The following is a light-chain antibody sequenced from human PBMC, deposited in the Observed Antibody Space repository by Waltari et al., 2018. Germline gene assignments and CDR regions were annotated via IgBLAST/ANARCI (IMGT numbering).Light chain of an antibody. CDR1: QGVSTY. Sequence: TCPASQGVSTYLAWYQHKPGRAPKLLISAASTLQSGVPSRFSASGSGTDFTLTINSLQPQDFATYYCQQFNNYPSTFGQGTRLEIQ. CDR3: QQFNNYPST. CDR2: AAS. J-gene: IGKJ5*01. V-gene: IGKV1-9*01.